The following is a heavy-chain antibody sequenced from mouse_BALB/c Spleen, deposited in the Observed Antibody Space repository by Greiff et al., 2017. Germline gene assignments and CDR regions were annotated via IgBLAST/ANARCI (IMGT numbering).Heavy chain of an antibody. Sequence: QVQLQQSGAELVRPGTSVKISCKASGYTFTNYWLGWVKQRPGHGLEWIGDIYPGGGYTNYNEKFKGKATLTADTSSSTAYMQLSSLTSEDSAVYFCARGWVKNYYDYDRFAYWGQGTLVTVSA. D-gene: IGHD2-4*01. CDR3: ARGWVKNYYDYDRFAY. CDR1: GYTFTNYW. V-gene: IGHV1-63*02. J-gene: IGHJ3*01. CDR2: IYPGGGYT.